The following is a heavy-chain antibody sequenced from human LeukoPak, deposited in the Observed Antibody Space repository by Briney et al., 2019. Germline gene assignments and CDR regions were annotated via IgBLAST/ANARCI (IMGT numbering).Heavy chain of an antibody. Sequence: ASVEACCKASGYTFTGYYMHWVRQAPGHRVKWMGWINPNSGGTNYAQKFQGRVTMTRDTSISTAYMELSRLRSDDTAVYYCARSGTWDYFDYWGQGTLVTVSS. V-gene: IGHV1-2*02. CDR2: INPNSGGT. J-gene: IGHJ4*02. D-gene: IGHD1-7*01. CDR1: GYTFTGYY. CDR3: ARSGTWDYFDY.